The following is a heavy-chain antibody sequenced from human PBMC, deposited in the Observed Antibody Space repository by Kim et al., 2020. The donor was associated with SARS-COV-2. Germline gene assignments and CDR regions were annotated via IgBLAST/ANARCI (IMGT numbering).Heavy chain of an antibody. CDR2: ISAYNGNT. Sequence: ASVKVSCKASGYTFTSYGISWVRQAPGQGLEWMGWISAYNGNTNYAQKLQGRVTMTTDTSTSTAYMELRSLRSDDTAVYYCARDPAVSFGELSAPFDYWGQGTLVTVSS. CDR1: GYTFTSYG. D-gene: IGHD3-10*01. J-gene: IGHJ4*02. CDR3: ARDPAVSFGELSAPFDY. V-gene: IGHV1-18*04.